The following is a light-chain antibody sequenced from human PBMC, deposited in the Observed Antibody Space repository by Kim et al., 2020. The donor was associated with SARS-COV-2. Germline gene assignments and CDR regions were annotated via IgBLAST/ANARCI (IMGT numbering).Light chain of an antibody. CDR2: QDS. J-gene: IGLJ3*02. CDR1: KLGDKY. Sequence: SYELTQPPSVSVSPGQTASITCSGDKLGDKYACWYQQKPGQSPVLVIYQDSKRPSGIPERFSGSNSGNTATLTISGTQAMDEADYYCQAWDSRTFGFGGG. CDR3: QAWDSRTFG. V-gene: IGLV3-1*01.